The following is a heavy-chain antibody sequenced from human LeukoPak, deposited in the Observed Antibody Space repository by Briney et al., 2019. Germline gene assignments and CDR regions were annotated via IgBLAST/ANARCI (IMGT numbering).Heavy chain of an antibody. J-gene: IGHJ4*02. V-gene: IGHV3-48*01. Sequence: GGSLRLSCAASGFTFSTYSMNWVRQAPGKGLEWLSHASSGGTTMYYADSARGRFTISRDNSKNSLYLQMNSLRAEDTAVYYCAREGYYSDTSGYYKMNDYWGQGTLVTVSS. CDR1: GFTFSTYS. CDR2: ASSGGTTM. CDR3: AREGYYSDTSGYYKMNDY. D-gene: IGHD3-22*01.